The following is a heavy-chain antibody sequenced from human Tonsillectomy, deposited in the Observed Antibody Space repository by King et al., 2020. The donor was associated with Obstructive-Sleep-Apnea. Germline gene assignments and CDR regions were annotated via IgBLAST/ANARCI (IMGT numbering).Heavy chain of an antibody. J-gene: IGHJ4*02. CDR3: AKDPSSSNYGDYGFDY. D-gene: IGHD4-17*01. V-gene: IGHV3-30*18. CDR2: ILYGGSNK. Sequence: VQLVESGGGVVQPGRSLRLSCAASGFTFSSYGMHLVRQAPGKGLEGVAGILYGGSNKYYSNSVKGRFTISRDNSKNTRYLQMNSLRAEDTAVYYCAKDPSSSNYGDYGFDYWGQGTLVTVSS. CDR1: GFTFSSYG.